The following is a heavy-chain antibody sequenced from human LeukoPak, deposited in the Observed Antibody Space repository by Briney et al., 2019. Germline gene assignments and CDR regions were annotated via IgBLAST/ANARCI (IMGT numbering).Heavy chain of an antibody. CDR1: GFTFSNYW. CDR3: ARVLRKHIVVVTAIPNAFDI. Sequence: GGSLRLSCAASGFTFSNYWMTWVRQAPGKGLEWVANINQDGSEKYYVDSVKGRFTISRDNAKTSLYLQMSSLRAEDTAVYYCARVLRKHIVVVTAIPNAFDIWGQGTMVTVSS. D-gene: IGHD2-21*02. J-gene: IGHJ3*02. CDR2: INQDGSEK. V-gene: IGHV3-7*03.